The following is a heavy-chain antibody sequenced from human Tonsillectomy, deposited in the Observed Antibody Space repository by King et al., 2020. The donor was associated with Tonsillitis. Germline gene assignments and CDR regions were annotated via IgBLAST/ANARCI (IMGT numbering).Heavy chain of an antibody. CDR3: ARLTYSSTSWYFDY. D-gene: IGHD6-6*01. CDR1: GYTFTRYW. J-gene: IGHJ4*02. Sequence: QLVQSGAEVRKPGESLKISCKGSGYTFTRYWIAWVRQKPGKGLELMGIIYPDDADTRYKPSFKGQVTISADKSITSAHLQWSNLQASDTAMSYCARLTYSSTSWYFDYWGQGTRVTVSS. CDR2: IYPDDADT. V-gene: IGHV5-51*03.